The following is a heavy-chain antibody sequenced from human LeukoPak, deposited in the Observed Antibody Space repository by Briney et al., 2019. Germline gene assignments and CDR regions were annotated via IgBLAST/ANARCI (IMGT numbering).Heavy chain of an antibody. CDR2: ISTCNGNT. Sequence: ASVKVSCKASGYIFTSYGVSWVRQAPGQGFEWMGWISTCNGNTNYVDKFQGRVTMTTDTSTSTVYMELRGLTSDDTAIYYCARDRQLQWFGEFNIDFDFWGQGTLVTVSS. J-gene: IGHJ4*02. CDR1: GYIFTSYG. CDR3: ARDRQLQWFGEFNIDFDF. V-gene: IGHV1-18*01. D-gene: IGHD3-10*01.